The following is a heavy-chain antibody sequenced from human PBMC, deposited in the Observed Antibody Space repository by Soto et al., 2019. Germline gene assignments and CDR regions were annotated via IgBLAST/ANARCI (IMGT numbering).Heavy chain of an antibody. Sequence: PVGSLRLSCAASGFTFSSYGMHWVRQAPGKGLEWVAVIWYDGSNKYYADSVKGRFTISRDNSKNTLYLQMNSLRAEDTAVYYCARDLGYCSSTSCYPNDAFDIWGQGTMVTVSS. CDR1: GFTFSSYG. CDR2: IWYDGSNK. CDR3: ARDLGYCSSTSCYPNDAFDI. V-gene: IGHV3-33*01. D-gene: IGHD2-2*01. J-gene: IGHJ3*02.